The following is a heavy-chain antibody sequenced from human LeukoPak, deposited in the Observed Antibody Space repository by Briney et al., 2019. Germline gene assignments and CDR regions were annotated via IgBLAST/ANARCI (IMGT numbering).Heavy chain of an antibody. CDR2: ISGDGGST. CDR3: AKDIWPGWWLQLDY. D-gene: IGHD5-24*01. V-gene: IGHV3-43*02. CDR1: GFTFDDYA. J-gene: IGHJ4*02. Sequence: PGGSLRLSCAASGFTFDDYAMHWVRQAPGKGVEWVSLISGDGGSTYYADSVKGRFTISRDNSKNSLYLQMNSLRTEDTALYYCAKDIWPGWWLQLDYWGQGTLVTVSS.